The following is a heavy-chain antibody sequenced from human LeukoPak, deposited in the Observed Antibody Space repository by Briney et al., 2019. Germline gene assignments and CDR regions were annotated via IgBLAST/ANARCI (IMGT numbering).Heavy chain of an antibody. J-gene: IGHJ4*02. CDR2: INRSGGG. D-gene: IGHD2-21*02. CDR3: ARGDTYCGGDCYAPNY. CDR1: GGSFSGYY. Sequence: SETLSLTCAVYGGSFSGYYWSWIRQPPGKGLEWIGVINRSGGGNYNPSLKSRVNISVDTYKNQFSLKMSSVTAADTAVYYCARGDTYCGGDCYAPNYWAKETLVTASS. V-gene: IGHV4-34*01.